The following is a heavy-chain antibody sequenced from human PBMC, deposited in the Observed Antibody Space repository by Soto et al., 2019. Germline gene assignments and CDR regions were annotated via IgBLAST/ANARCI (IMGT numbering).Heavy chain of an antibody. D-gene: IGHD3-16*02. CDR3: ANTFGGVIVTSLY. CDR2: ISYDGSNK. Sequence: QVQLVESGGGVVQPGRSLRLSCAASGFTFSSYGMHWVRQAPGKGLEWVAVISYDGSNKYYADSVKGRFTISRDNSKNTLYLQMNSLRAAATAVYYCANTFGGVIVTSLYWGQGTLVTVSS. J-gene: IGHJ4*02. CDR1: GFTFSSYG. V-gene: IGHV3-30*18.